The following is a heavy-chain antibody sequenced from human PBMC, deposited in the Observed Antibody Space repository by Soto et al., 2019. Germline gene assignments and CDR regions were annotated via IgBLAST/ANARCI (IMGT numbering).Heavy chain of an antibody. CDR1: GGTFSSYA. CDR3: ARGLTGVYFDWLTIHYYYGMDL. Sequence: ASVKVSCKASGGTFSSYAISWVRQAPGQGLEWMGGIIPIFGTANYAQKFQGRVTITADESTSTAYMELSSLRSEDTAVYYCARGLTGVYFDWLTIHYYYGMDLWGQGTTVTVAS. D-gene: IGHD3-9*01. V-gene: IGHV1-69*13. J-gene: IGHJ6*02. CDR2: IIPIFGTA.